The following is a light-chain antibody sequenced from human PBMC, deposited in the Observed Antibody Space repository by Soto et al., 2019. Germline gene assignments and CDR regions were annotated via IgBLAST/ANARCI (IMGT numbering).Light chain of an antibody. Sequence: DIQMTQSPSSLSASLGDRVTITCRASQGIGGYLAWFQQKPGKVPKLLIYAASALQSGGPSRFSGSGSGTDFTLTISSLQPEDFATYYCQKYNSAPLTFGGGTKVEIK. CDR1: QGIGGY. CDR3: QKYNSAPLT. CDR2: AAS. J-gene: IGKJ4*01. V-gene: IGKV1-27*01.